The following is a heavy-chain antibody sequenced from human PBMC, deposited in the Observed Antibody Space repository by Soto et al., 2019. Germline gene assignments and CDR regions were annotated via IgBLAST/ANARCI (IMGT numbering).Heavy chain of an antibody. D-gene: IGHD1-1*01. Sequence: GASVKVCCKASGYTFTGYYMHWVRQAPGQGLEWMGWINPNSGGTNYAQKFQGWVTMTRDTSISTAYMELSRLRSDDTAVYYCARAGTRMGYCYYYYYMDVWGKGTTVTVSS. V-gene: IGHV1-2*04. CDR1: GYTFTGYY. CDR2: INPNSGGT. CDR3: ARAGTRMGYCYYYYYMDV. J-gene: IGHJ6*03.